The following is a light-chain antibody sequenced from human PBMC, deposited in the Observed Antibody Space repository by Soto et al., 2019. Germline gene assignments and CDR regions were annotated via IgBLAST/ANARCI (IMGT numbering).Light chain of an antibody. V-gene: IGKV3-15*01. Sequence: EIVMTQSPATLSVSPGERATLSCRASQSVSSNLAWYQQKPGQAPRLLIYGASTRATGIPARFSGSGSGTEFTLTISSLQSEDFAVYYCQQRSNRLLPFGPGTTGDI. J-gene: IGKJ3*01. CDR1: QSVSSN. CDR2: GAS. CDR3: QQRSNRLLP.